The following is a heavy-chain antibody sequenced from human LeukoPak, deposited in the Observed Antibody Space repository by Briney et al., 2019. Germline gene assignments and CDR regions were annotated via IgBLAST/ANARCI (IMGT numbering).Heavy chain of an antibody. CDR1: GFTFSSYS. CDR2: ISSSSSTT. D-gene: IGHD6-13*01. J-gene: IGHJ6*02. CDR3: ARGRRQYSSSWYPPPPGDYYCGMDV. V-gene: IGHV3-48*04. Sequence: GGSLRLSCAASGFTFSSYSMNWVRQAPGKGLEWVSYISSSSSTTYYADSVKGRFTISRDNAKNSLYPQMNSLRAEDTAVYYCARGRRQYSSSWYPPPPGDYYCGMDVWGQGTTVTVSS.